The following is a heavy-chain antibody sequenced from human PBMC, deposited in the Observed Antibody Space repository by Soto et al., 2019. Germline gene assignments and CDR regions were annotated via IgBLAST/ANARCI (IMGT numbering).Heavy chain of an antibody. J-gene: IGHJ4*02. D-gene: IGHD5-12*01. Sequence: EEQLVESGGGLVQPGGSLRLSCAASGFTFSSYWMHWVRQAPGKGLVWVSRINSDGSRTDYADSVKGRFTISRDNAKNTLYLEMNSLIAEDTAVYYCARVPTGGYDWNWGQGTLVTVSS. CDR3: ARVPTGGYDWN. V-gene: IGHV3-74*01. CDR2: INSDGSRT. CDR1: GFTFSSYW.